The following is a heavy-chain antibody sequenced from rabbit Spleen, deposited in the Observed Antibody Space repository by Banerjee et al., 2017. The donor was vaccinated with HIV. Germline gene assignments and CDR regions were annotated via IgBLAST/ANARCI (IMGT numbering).Heavy chain of an antibody. V-gene: IGHV1S40*01. CDR2: IDIGSSGFT. D-gene: IGHD1-1*01. CDR3: ARDLVGVIGWNFYL. CDR1: GVSFSSSSY. Sequence: QSLEESGGDLVKPGASLTLTCTASGVSFSSSSYMCWVRQAPGKGLEWIACIDIGSSGFTYFATWAKGRFTCSKTSSTTVTLRMTSLTAADTATYFCARDLVGVIGWNFYLWGQGTLVTVS. J-gene: IGHJ4*01.